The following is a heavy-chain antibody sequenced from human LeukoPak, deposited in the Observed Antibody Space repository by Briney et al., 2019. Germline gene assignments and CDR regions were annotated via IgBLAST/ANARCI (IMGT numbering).Heavy chain of an antibody. V-gene: IGHV4-39*01. CDR3: ARSLTGYSNTFVY. CDR2: VAYSGSP. Sequence: PSETLSLTCIVSGGPIRGTSYYWGWIRQSPGKGLEGIGSVAYSGSPYYNPSLKSRVAISIDTSKNLFSLELTSVTAADTAVYYCARSLTGYSNTFVYWGQGTMVTVSS. D-gene: IGHD4-11*01. CDR1: GGPIRGTSYY. J-gene: IGHJ4*02.